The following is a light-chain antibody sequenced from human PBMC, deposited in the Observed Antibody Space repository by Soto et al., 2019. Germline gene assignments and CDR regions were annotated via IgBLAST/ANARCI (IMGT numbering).Light chain of an antibody. CDR2: GAS. V-gene: IGKV3-20*01. CDR3: QHYGSSPET. Sequence: EIVLTQSPGTLSLSPGERATLSCRASQSVSSNYLAWYQQKPGQAPRLLIYGASSRATGIPDRFSGSGSGTDFTLTISRLEPEDFAVYYCQHYGSSPETFCQGTKVDI. CDR1: QSVSSNY. J-gene: IGKJ1*01.